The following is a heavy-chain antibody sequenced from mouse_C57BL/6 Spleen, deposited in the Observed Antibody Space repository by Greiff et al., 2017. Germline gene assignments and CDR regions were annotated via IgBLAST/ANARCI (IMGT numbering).Heavy chain of an antibody. J-gene: IGHJ4*01. CDR3: AKTGGSYAMDY. D-gene: IGHD1-1*01. V-gene: IGHV2-5*01. CDR1: GFSLTSYG. Sequence: QVQLQQSGPGLVQPSQSLSITCTVSGFSLTSYGVHWVRQSPGKGLEWLGVIWRGGSTDYNAAFMSRLSITQDNSKSQVFFKMNSLQADDTAIYYCAKTGGSYAMDYWGQGTSVTVSS. CDR2: IWRGGST.